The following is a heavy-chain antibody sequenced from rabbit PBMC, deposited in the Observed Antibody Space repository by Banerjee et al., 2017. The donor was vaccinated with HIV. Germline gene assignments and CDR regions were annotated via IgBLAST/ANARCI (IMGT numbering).Heavy chain of an antibody. CDR1: GFDLSSYYY. V-gene: IGHV1S45*01. J-gene: IGHJ6*01. CDR2: IYTGSGSA. Sequence: QQQLVESGGGLVQPEGSLTLTCKASGFDLSSYYYMCWVRQAPGKGLEWITCIYTGSGSAFYASWAKGRFTISKTSSTTVTLQLNSLTVADTATYFCARGLVGSVSYAYDLWGPGTLVTVS. D-gene: IGHD6-1*01. CDR3: ARGLVGSVSYAYDL.